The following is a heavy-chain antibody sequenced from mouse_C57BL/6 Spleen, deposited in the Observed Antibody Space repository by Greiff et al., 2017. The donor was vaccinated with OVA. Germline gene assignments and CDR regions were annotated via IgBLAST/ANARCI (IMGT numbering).Heavy chain of an antibody. J-gene: IGHJ3*01. CDR2: INPYNGGT. CDR1: GYTFTDYY. D-gene: IGHD3-2*02. Sequence: VQLQQSGPVLVKPGASVKMSCTASGYTFTDYYMNWVKQSHGKSLEWIGVINPYNGGTSYNQKFKGKATLTVDTSSSTAYMELNSLTSEDSAVYYCARSEDDGSGYGAYWGQGTLVTVSA. V-gene: IGHV1-19*01. CDR3: ARSEDDGSGYGAY.